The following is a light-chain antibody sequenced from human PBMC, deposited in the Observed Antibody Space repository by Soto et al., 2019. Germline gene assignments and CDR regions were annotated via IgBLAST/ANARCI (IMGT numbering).Light chain of an antibody. CDR3: QTWDTGIQV. V-gene: IGLV4-69*01. CDR2: LNSDGSH. CDR1: SGHSRYG. Sequence: QAVVTQSPSASASLGDSVKLTCTLSSGHSRYGIAWHQQQPEKGPRYLMTLNSDGSHTKGDGIPDRFSGSSSGAERYLTISSLQSEDDADYYCQTWDTGIQVLGGGTKLTVL. J-gene: IGLJ3*02.